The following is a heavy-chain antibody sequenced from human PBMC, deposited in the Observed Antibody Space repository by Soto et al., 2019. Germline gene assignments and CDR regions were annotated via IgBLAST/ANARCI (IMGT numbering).Heavy chain of an antibody. D-gene: IGHD2-15*01. V-gene: IGHV3-23*01. CDR2: ISGSGDST. CDR3: AKGGGSFPFEY. CDR1: GFTFSSYA. J-gene: IGHJ4*02. Sequence: EVQLLESGGGLVQPGGSLRLSCAASGFTFSSYAMSWVRQAPGKGLEWVSAISGSGDSTYYGDSVKGRFTISRDNSRNTLYLQMNSLSPEDTALYYCAKGGGSFPFEYWGQGTLVTVSS.